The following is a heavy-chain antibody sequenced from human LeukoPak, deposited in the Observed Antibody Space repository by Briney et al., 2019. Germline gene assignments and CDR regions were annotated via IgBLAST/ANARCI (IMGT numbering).Heavy chain of an antibody. V-gene: IGHV4-4*09. CDR3: ARQPVRSYYYYMDV. D-gene: IGHD1-14*01. CDR1: GGSISSYY. CDR2: IYTSGST. J-gene: IGHJ6*03. Sequence: SETLSLTCTVSGGSISSYYWSWIRQPPGKGLEWIGYIYTSGSTNYNPSLKSRVTISVATSKNQFSLKLSSVTAADTAVYYCARQPVRSYYYYMDVWGKGTTVTVSS.